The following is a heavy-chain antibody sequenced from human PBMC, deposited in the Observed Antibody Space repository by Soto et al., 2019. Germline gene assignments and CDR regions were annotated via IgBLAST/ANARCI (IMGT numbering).Heavy chain of an antibody. CDR2: IYYSGST. CDR3: AKYYGGTNIDY. J-gene: IGHJ4*02. D-gene: IGHD4-17*01. Sequence: HLQLQESGPGLVKPSETLSLTCTASGGSIRSSSYYWGWISQPPGKGLEWIGSIYYSGSTYYNPSPKSRGTISVDTSKNQCSLKLSSVTAADTAVYYCAKYYGGTNIDYWGQGTLVTVSS. CDR1: GGSIRSSSYY. V-gene: IGHV4-39*01.